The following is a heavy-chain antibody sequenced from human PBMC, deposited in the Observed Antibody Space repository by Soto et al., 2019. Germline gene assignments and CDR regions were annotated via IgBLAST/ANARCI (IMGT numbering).Heavy chain of an antibody. V-gene: IGHV3-74*01. Sequence: EVQLVGSGGGLVQPGESLRLSCAASGFTFSTYWMHWVRQAPGKGLVWVSRINSDGSSTTYADSVKGRFTISRDNAKNTLYLQMNSLRAEDTAVYYCARGNGDYAGDWGQGTLVTVSS. CDR2: INSDGSST. CDR1: GFTFSTYW. D-gene: IGHD4-17*01. J-gene: IGHJ4*02. CDR3: ARGNGDYAGD.